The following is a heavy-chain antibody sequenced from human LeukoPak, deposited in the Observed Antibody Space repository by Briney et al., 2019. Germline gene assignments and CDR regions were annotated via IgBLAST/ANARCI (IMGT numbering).Heavy chain of an antibody. CDR2: ISYDGSDK. V-gene: IGHV3-30*02. CDR1: GFTFNNFG. J-gene: IGHJ4*02. Sequence: PGGSLRLSCAASGFTFNNFGLHWVRQAPGKGLEWVAFISYDGSDKNCVDSVQGRFTISRDNFKNTLYLQMNSLRVDDTAVYYCVKDLHSGWSSDYWGQGILVTVSS. D-gene: IGHD6-19*01. CDR3: VKDLHSGWSSDY.